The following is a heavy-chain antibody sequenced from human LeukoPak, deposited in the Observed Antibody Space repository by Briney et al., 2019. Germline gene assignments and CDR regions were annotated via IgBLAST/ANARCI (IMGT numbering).Heavy chain of an antibody. CDR3: ATKVAWNSESDY. CDR2: VDPEDGET. CDR1: GYTFTDYY. V-gene: IGHV1-69-2*01. Sequence: GASVKVSCKASGYTFTDYYMHWVQQAPGKGLEWMGRVDPEDGETIYAEKFQGRVTITADTSTDTAYMELSSLRSEDTAVYYCATKVAWNSESDYWGQGTLVTVSS. D-gene: IGHD5-12*01. J-gene: IGHJ4*02.